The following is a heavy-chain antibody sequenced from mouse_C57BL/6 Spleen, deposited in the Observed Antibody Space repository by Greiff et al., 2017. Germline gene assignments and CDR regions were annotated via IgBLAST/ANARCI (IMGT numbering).Heavy chain of an antibody. CDR1: GFTFSSYG. Sequence: DVHLVESGGDLVKPGGSLKLSCAASGFTFSSYGMSLVRQTPDNRLEWVATISSGGSYTYYPDSVKGRFTISRNNAKNTLYLQMSSLKAEDTAMYYCAKPNYYGSNYAAMDYWGQGTSVTVSS. CDR3: AKPNYYGSNYAAMDY. V-gene: IGHV5-6*01. J-gene: IGHJ4*01. D-gene: IGHD1-1*01. CDR2: ISSGGSYT.